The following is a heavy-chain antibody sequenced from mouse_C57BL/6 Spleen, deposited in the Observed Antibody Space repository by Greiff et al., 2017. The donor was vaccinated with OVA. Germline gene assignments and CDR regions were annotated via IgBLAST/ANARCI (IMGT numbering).Heavy chain of an antibody. V-gene: IGHV1-64*01. CDR1: GYTFTSYW. J-gene: IGHJ2*01. CDR3: ARYLYDGYLYYFDY. CDR2: IHPNSGST. Sequence: QVQLQQPGAELVKPGASVKLSCKASGYTFTSYWMHWVKQRPGQGLEWIGMIHPNSGSTNYNEKFKSKATLTVDKSSSTAYMQLSSLTSEDSAVYYCARYLYDGYLYYFDYWGQVTTLTVSS. D-gene: IGHD2-3*01.